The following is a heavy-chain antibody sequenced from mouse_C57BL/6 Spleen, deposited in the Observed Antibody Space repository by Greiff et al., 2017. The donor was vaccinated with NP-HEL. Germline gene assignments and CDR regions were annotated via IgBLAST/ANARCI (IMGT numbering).Heavy chain of an antibody. V-gene: IGHV1-61*01. CDR1: GYTFTSYW. CDR2: IYPSDSET. D-gene: IGHD2-1*01. J-gene: IGHJ4*01. CDR3: AREGNSSAMDY. Sequence: QVQLQQPGAELVRPGSSVKLSCKASGYTFTSYWMDWVKQRPGQGLEWIGNIYPSDSETHYNQKFKDKATLTVDKSSSTAYMQLSSLTSEDSAVYYCAREGNSSAMDYWGQGTSVTVSS.